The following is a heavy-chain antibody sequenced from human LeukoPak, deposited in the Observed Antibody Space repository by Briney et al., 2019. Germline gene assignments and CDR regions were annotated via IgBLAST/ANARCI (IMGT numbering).Heavy chain of an antibody. CDR1: GFTVNSNY. V-gene: IGHV3-66*02. Sequence: GGSLRLSRAASGFTVNSNYMSWVRQAPGKGLEWVSLIYTGGSTYYADSVKGRFTISRDNSKNTLYLQMNSLRPEDTAVYYCARGFGKVAANVFGGYTMDVWGQGTAVTVSS. J-gene: IGHJ6*02. CDR3: ARGFGKVAANVFGGYTMDV. CDR2: IYTGGST. D-gene: IGHD6-6*01.